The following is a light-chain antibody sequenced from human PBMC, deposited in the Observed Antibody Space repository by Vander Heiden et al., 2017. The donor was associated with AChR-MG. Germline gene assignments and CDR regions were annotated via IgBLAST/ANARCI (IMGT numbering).Light chain of an antibody. CDR3: QQRSSWPLLT. V-gene: IGKV3-11*01. CDR2: DAS. Sequence: EIVLTQSPATLSLSPGERATPSCRASQSVSSYLAWYQQKPGQAPRRLICDASNRATGIPARFSGSGSGTDFTLTISSLEPEDSAVYYCQQRSSWPLLTFGGGTKVEI. J-gene: IGKJ4*01. CDR1: QSVSSY.